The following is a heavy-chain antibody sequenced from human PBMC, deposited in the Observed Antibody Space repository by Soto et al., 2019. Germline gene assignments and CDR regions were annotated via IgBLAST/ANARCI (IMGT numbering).Heavy chain of an antibody. CDR2: ISAYNGNT. CDR1: GYTFTSYG. J-gene: IGHJ3*02. CDR3: ARDSPRDIVVVVAASDAFDI. V-gene: IGHV1-18*01. D-gene: IGHD2-15*01. Sequence: ASVKVSCKASGYTFTSYGISWVRQAPGQGLEWVGWISAYNGNTNYAQKLQGRVTMTTDTSTSTAYMELRSLRSDDTAVYYCARDSPRDIVVVVAASDAFDIWGQGTMVTVSS.